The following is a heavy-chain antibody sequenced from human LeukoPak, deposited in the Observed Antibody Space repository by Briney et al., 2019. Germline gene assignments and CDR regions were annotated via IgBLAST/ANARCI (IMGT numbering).Heavy chain of an antibody. CDR3: ARIFDTSGYCRYFDH. CDR2: IKQEGSET. V-gene: IGHV3-7*01. J-gene: IGHJ4*02. CDR1: GFTFRYFW. Sequence: GGSLRLSCAASGFTFRYFWMSWVRQAPGKGLEWVASIKQEGSETWYVDSVKGRFTLSRDNAKNSLSLQMNNLRADDTSIYYCARIFDTSGYCRYFDHWGQGALVIVSS. D-gene: IGHD3-22*01.